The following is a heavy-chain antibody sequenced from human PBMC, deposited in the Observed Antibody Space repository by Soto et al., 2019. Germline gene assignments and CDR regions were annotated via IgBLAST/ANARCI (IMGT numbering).Heavy chain of an antibody. D-gene: IGHD3-10*01. CDR2: VSGSLDSA. CDR1: GFTFRDYA. J-gene: IGHJ3*02. Sequence: GGSLRLSCEVSGFTFRDYAMSWVRQAPGKGLEWVSTVSGSLDSAYYSDAVKGRFTVSRDHSRNVLYLQMDSLRAEDTGVYYCAKDSGLPGDFGILIHAFDIWGQGTLVTVSS. CDR3: AKDSGLPGDFGILIHAFDI. V-gene: IGHV3-23*01.